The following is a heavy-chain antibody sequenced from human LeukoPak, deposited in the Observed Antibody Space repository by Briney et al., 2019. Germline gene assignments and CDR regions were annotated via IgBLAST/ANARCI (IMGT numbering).Heavy chain of an antibody. CDR2: IKSKTDGGTT. CDR1: GFTFSNAW. V-gene: IGHV3-15*01. CDR3: TTHIDYYDTPPLY. Sequence: GGSLRLSCAASGFTFSNAWMSWVRQAPGKGLERVGRIKSKTDGGTTDYAAPLKGRFTISRDDSKNTLYPQMNSLKTEDTAVYYCTTHIDYYDTPPLYWGQGTLVTVSS. J-gene: IGHJ4*02. D-gene: IGHD3-22*01.